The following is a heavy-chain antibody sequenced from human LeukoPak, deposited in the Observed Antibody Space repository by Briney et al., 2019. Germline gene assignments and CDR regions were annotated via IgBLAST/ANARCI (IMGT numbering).Heavy chain of an antibody. CDR2: INPSGGST. D-gene: IGHD2-2*01. J-gene: IGHJ4*02. CDR1: GYTFTSYY. Sequence: ASVKVSCKASGYTFTSYYMHWVRQAPGQGLEWMGIINPSGGSTSYAQKFQGRVTMTRDTSTSTVYTELSSLRSEDTAVYYCASVRGYCSSTSCWRYFDYWGQGTLVTVSS. CDR3: ASVRGYCSSTSCWRYFDY. V-gene: IGHV1-46*01.